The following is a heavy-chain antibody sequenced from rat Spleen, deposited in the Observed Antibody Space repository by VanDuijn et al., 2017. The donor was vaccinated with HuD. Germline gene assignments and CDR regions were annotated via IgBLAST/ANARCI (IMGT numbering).Heavy chain of an antibody. J-gene: IGHJ4*01. Sequence: EVQLVESGGGLVQPGRSLKLSCVASGFTFNNYWMTWIRQSPGKGLEWVASITNIAGRTHYPDSVKGRFTISRDIAKSTLFLQMNSLKSEDTATYYCAKKGTYYSRVMNAWGQGASVTVSS. CDR3: AKKGTYYSRVMNA. D-gene: IGHD1-1*01. V-gene: IGHV5-31*01. CDR1: GFTFNNYW. CDR2: ITNIAGRT.